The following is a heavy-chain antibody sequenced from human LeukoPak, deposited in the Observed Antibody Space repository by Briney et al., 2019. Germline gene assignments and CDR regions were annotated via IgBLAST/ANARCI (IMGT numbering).Heavy chain of an antibody. D-gene: IGHD2-15*01. CDR2: IFHSGDT. CDR1: GDSISSGNW. J-gene: IGHJ4*02. CDR3: ARLCSGDTCSSYFDY. V-gene: IGHV4-4*02. Sequence: SETLSLTCAVSGDSISSGNWWSWVRQPPGKGLEWIGEIFHSGDTNYNPSLESRVTMSVDKSKNQFSLTLNSVTAADTAVYYCARLCSGDTCSSYFDYWGQGTLVTVSS.